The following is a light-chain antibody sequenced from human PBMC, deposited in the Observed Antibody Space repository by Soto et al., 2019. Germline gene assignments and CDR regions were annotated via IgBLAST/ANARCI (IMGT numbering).Light chain of an antibody. J-gene: IGLJ2*01. CDR3: SSDTRSSTLHVV. V-gene: IGLV2-14*01. CDR2: DVS. Sequence: QSALTQPASVSGSPGQSITISCTGTSSDVGGYNYVSWYQQHPGKAPKLMIYDVSNRPSGVSNRFSGSKSGNTASLTISGLQAEDEADYYCSSDTRSSTLHVVFGGGTKLTVL. CDR1: SSDVGGYNY.